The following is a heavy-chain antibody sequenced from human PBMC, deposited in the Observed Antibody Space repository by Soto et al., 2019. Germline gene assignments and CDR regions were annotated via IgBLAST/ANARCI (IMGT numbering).Heavy chain of an antibody. D-gene: IGHD3-16*01. CDR2: VYHNENT. V-gene: IGHV4-39*01. J-gene: IGHJ5*02. CDR3: ARRERYYGSPGWFDP. CDR1: GGSINDFAYY. Sequence: PSETLSPTCTVSGGSINDFAYYWGWIRQPPGKGLEWIGTVYHNENTYYNPSLKSRVTISVDTAKIQFSLKVTSVTAADTAIYFCARRERYYGSPGWFDPWGQGTLVTVSS.